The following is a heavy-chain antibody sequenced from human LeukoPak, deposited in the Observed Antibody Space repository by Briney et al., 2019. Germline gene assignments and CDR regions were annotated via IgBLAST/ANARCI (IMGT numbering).Heavy chain of an antibody. V-gene: IGHV1-2*02. CDR2: INPISGGT. Sequence: ASVKVSCKASGYTFNDYYMHGVRQAPGQGLEWVGWINPISGGTDYAQKFQGRVTMTRDTSITTAYMELSRLRSDDTAVYYCARDRGRNWGSDYWGQGTLVTVSS. J-gene: IGHJ4*02. CDR3: ARDRGRNWGSDY. CDR1: GYTFNDYY. D-gene: IGHD7-27*01.